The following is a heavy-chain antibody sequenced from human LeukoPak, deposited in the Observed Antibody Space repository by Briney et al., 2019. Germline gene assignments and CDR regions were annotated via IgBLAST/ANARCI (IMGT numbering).Heavy chain of an antibody. D-gene: IGHD2-2*01. Sequence: ASVKVSCKASGYTFTSYYMHWVRQAPGQGLEWMGWINPNSGGTNYAQKFQGRVTMTRDTSISTAYMELSRLRSDDTAVYYCASTDCSSTSCSNYYYYYMDVWGKGTTVTVSS. CDR3: ASTDCSSTSCSNYYYYYMDV. J-gene: IGHJ6*03. CDR2: INPNSGGT. CDR1: GYTFTSYY. V-gene: IGHV1-2*02.